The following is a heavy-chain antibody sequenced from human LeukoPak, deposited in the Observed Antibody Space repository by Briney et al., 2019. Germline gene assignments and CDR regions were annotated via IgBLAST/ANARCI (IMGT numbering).Heavy chain of an antibody. V-gene: IGHV3-7*01. Sequence: GGSLRLSCAASGFTFNGHWMTWVRQAPGKGLEWVANIKEDGSGKYYVDSVKGRFTISRDNAKNSLYLQMNSLRAEDTAMYYCARHIPRGNNYFDYWGQGTLVTVSS. CDR3: ARHIPRGNNYFDY. J-gene: IGHJ4*02. CDR1: GFTFNGHW. D-gene: IGHD3-16*01. CDR2: IKEDGSGK.